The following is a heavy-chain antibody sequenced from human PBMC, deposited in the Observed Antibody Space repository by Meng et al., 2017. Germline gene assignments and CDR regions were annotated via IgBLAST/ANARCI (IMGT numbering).Heavy chain of an antibody. CDR2: INHSGST. J-gene: IGHJ4*02. CDR1: GGSFSGYY. CDR3: AYATTVSN. D-gene: IGHD4-11*01. Sequence: QGQLPQWGAGLLQPSETLSLTCAVYGGSFSGYYWSWIRQPPGKGLEWIGEINHSGSTNYNPSLKSRVTISVDTSKNQFSLKLSSVTAADTAVYYCAYATTVSNWGQGTLVTVSS. V-gene: IGHV4-34*01.